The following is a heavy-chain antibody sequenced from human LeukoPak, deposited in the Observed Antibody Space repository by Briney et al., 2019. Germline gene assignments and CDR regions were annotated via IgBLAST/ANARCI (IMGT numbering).Heavy chain of an antibody. Sequence: GGSLRLSCTVSGFTVSSNSMSWVRQAPGKGLEWVSFIYSAGSTHYSDSVKGRFTISIDNSKNTLYLQMNSLRAEDTAVYYCARYYDSSGYYYLDYWGQGTLVTVSS. V-gene: IGHV3-53*01. CDR1: GFTVSSNS. J-gene: IGHJ4*02. D-gene: IGHD3-22*01. CDR2: IYSAGST. CDR3: ARYYDSSGYYYLDY.